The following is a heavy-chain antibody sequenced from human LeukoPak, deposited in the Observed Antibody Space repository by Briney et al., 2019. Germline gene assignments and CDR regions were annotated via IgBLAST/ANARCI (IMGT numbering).Heavy chain of an antibody. V-gene: IGHV3-23*01. CDR2: ISGSGGST. J-gene: IGHJ6*03. D-gene: IGHD2-15*01. Sequence: GGSLRLSCATSGFSVSTKYMNWVRQAPGQGLEWVSGISGSGGSTYYADSVKGRFTISRDNSKNTLYLQMNSLRAEDTAVYYCAKEGYCSGDTCYGGYYMDVWGKGTTVTISS. CDR3: AKEGYCSGDTCYGGYYMDV. CDR1: GFSVSTKY.